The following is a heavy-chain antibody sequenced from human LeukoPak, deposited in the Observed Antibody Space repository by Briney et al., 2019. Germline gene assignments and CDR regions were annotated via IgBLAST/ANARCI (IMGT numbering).Heavy chain of an antibody. CDR3: AKGFFGSGTFPHNFDY. CDR1: GFTFSSFA. V-gene: IGHV3-23*01. Sequence: GGSLRLSCAASGFTFSSFAMHWVRQAPGKGLEWVAVVRGNGDSTHYADSVKGRFTISRDNSKNTLYLRMNSLRAEDTAVYYCAKGFFGSGTFPHNFDYWGQGTLVTVSS. J-gene: IGHJ4*02. D-gene: IGHD3-10*01. CDR2: VRGNGDST.